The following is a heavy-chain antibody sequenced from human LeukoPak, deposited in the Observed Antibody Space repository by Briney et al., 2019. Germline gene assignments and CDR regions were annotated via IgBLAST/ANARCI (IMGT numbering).Heavy chain of an antibody. Sequence: ASVKVSCKASGYDFTSYYMHRLRQAPGQGLEWMAIISPSSGSTSFAQKFQGRLSMTRDTSTSTVYMELRSLRSEDTAVYYCARGSSTAVVILGPYYFDSWGQGTLVTVSS. CDR2: ISPSSGST. J-gene: IGHJ4*02. CDR3: ARGSSTAVVILGPYYFDS. D-gene: IGHD3-22*01. V-gene: IGHV1-46*01. CDR1: GYDFTSYY.